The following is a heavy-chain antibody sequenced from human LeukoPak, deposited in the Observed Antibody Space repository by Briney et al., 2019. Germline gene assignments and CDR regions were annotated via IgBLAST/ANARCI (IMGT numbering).Heavy chain of an antibody. V-gene: IGHV1-3*01. D-gene: IGHD3-10*01. CDR1: GYTFTSYA. Sequence: ASVKVSCKASGYTFTSYAMHWVRQAPGQRLEWMGWINAGNGNTKYSQKFQGRVTITRDTSASTAYMELSSLRSEDTAVYYCARASNYYGSGSPFVYWGQGTLVTVSS. CDR2: INAGNGNT. CDR3: ARASNYYGSGSPFVY. J-gene: IGHJ4*02.